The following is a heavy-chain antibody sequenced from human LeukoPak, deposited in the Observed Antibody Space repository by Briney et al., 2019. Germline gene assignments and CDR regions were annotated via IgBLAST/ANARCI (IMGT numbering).Heavy chain of an antibody. J-gene: IGHJ4*02. CDR3: ARYWSSWSADY. Sequence: GGSLRLSCAASGFTFSVYSMNWVRQAPGKGLAWVSYINSRGTTIQYADSVKGRFTISRDNAKNSLYLQMNSLRAEDSAVYYCARYWSSWSADYWGQGTLVTVSS. D-gene: IGHD6-13*01. CDR2: INSRGTTI. CDR1: GFTFSVYS. V-gene: IGHV3-48*01.